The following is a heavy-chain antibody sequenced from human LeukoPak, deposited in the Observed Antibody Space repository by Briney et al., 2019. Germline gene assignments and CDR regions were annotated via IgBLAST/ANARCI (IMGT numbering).Heavy chain of an antibody. D-gene: IGHD2-21*02. CDR1: GGTFSSYA. CDR3: ARGGFVVVTVEAFDI. Sequence: GASVKVSCKASGGTFSSYAISWVRQAPGQGLEWMGGIIPIFGTANYAQKFQGRVTITADESTSTAYMELSSLRSEDTAVYYCARGGFVVVTVEAFDIWGQGTMVTVSS. V-gene: IGHV1-69*13. CDR2: IIPIFGTA. J-gene: IGHJ3*02.